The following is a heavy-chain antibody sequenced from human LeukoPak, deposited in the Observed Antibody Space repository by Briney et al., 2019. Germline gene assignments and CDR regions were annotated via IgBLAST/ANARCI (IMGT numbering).Heavy chain of an antibody. V-gene: IGHV1-69*05. CDR3: ARGGYSYGAMDIVATASDY. CDR2: IIPIFGTA. Sequence: GASVKVSCKASGGTFSSYAISWVRQAPGQGLEWMGGIIPIFGTANYAQKFQGRVTITTDESTSTAYMGLSSLRSEDTAVYYCARGGYSYGAMDIVATASDYWGQGTLVTVSS. D-gene: IGHD5-12*01. J-gene: IGHJ4*02. CDR1: GGTFSSYA.